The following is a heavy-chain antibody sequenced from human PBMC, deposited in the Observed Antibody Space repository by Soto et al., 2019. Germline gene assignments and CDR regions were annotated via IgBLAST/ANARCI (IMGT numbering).Heavy chain of an antibody. CDR1: GFTFSSYA. CDR2: ISGSGGST. CDR3: AKYPGSDYYYYYYIDV. V-gene: IGHV3-23*01. J-gene: IGHJ6*03. Sequence: PGGSLRLSCAASGFTFSSYAMSWVRQAPGKGLEWVSVISGSGGSTYYADSVKGRFTISRDNSKNTLYLQMNSLRAEDTAVYYCAKYPGSDYYYYYYIDVWGKRTSDTVSS.